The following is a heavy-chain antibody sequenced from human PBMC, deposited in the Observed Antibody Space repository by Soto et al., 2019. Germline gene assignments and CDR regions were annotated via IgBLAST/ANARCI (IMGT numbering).Heavy chain of an antibody. Sequence: GASLKISCKGSGYSFTSYWISWVRQMPGKGLEWMGRIDPSDSYTNYSPSFQGHVTISADKSISTAYLQWSSLKASDTAMYYCARLYCSSTSCYSNWFDPWGQGTLVTVSS. J-gene: IGHJ5*02. CDR2: IDPSDSYT. CDR1: GYSFTSYW. V-gene: IGHV5-10-1*01. D-gene: IGHD2-2*01. CDR3: ARLYCSSTSCYSNWFDP.